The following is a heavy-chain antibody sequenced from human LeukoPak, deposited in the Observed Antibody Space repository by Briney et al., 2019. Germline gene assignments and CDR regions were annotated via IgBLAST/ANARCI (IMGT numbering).Heavy chain of an antibody. CDR1: GFTFSSYS. CDR3: ARPPQLWLRGAFDI. Sequence: VGSLRLSCAASGFTFSSYSMNWVRQAPGKGLEWVSYISSSSSTIYYADSVKGRFTISRDNAKNSLYLQMNSLRAEDTAVYYCARPPQLWLRGAFDIWGQGTMVTVSS. J-gene: IGHJ3*02. CDR2: ISSSSSTI. D-gene: IGHD5-18*01. V-gene: IGHV3-48*04.